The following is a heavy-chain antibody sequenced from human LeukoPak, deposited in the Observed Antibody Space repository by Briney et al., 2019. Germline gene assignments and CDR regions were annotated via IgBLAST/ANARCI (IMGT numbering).Heavy chain of an antibody. D-gene: IGHD6-6*01. CDR1: GGSISSTSYY. CDR3: ASISSYYYYYYMDV. V-gene: IGHV4-39*01. CDR2: MYYSGST. J-gene: IGHJ6*03. Sequence: SETLSLTCTVSGGSISSTSYYWGWIRQPPGKGLEWIGSMYYSGSTYYNPSLKSRVTISVDTSKNQFSLKLSSVTAADTAVYYCASISSYYYYYYMDVWGKGTTVTVSS.